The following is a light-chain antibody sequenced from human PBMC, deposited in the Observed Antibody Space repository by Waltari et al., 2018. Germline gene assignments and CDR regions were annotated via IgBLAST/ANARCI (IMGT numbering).Light chain of an antibody. Sequence: NFMLTQPHSVSDSPGKTVSISCTRSSGSIARNYSTWYQQRPGSAPTIVIYEDDQRPSGVPDRFSGSIDSSSNSASLTISGLKTEDEADYYCQSYDAYVVFGGGTRLTVL. V-gene: IGLV6-57*03. CDR3: QSYDAYVV. CDR1: SGSIARNY. J-gene: IGLJ2*01. CDR2: EDD.